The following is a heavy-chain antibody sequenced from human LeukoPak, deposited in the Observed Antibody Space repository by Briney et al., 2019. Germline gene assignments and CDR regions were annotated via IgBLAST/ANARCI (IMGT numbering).Heavy chain of an antibody. CDR3: ARDLPYYDFWSGYGS. CDR1: GGTFSSYA. CDR2: IIPIFGTA. Sequence: ASVKVSCKASGGTFSSYAISWVRQAPGQGLEWMGGIIPIFGTANYAQKFQGRVTITADESTSTAYMELRSLRSDDTAVYYCARDLPYYDFWSGYGSWGQGTLVTVSS. J-gene: IGHJ4*02. D-gene: IGHD3-3*01. V-gene: IGHV1-69*01.